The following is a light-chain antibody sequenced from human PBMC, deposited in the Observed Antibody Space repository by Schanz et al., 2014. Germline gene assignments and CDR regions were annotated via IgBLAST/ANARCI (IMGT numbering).Light chain of an antibody. V-gene: IGLV1-36*01. CDR1: SSNIGNNA. Sequence: QSVLTQPPSVSEAPRQRVTISCSGSSSNIGNNAVNWYQQLPGKAPKLLIYYDDLLPSGVSDRFSGSKSGTSASLAISGLQSEDEADYYCATWDDILSAWVFGGGTKLTVL. CDR2: YDD. CDR3: ATWDDILSAWV. J-gene: IGLJ3*02.